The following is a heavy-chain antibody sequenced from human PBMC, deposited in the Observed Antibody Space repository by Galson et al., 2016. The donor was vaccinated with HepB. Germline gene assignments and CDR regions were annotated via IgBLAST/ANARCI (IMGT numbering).Heavy chain of an antibody. CDR2: ISGSGGST. CDR3: ASGYSSFHSGRWGNGMDV. Sequence: SLRLSCAASGFSFSIYAMSWVRQAPGKGLEWVSGISGSGGSTTYADPVKGRFTISRDNSKNTLYLQVNSLRAEDTAVYYCASGYSSFHSGRWGNGMDVWGQGTTVTVSS. CDR1: GFSFSIYA. V-gene: IGHV3-23*01. D-gene: IGHD6-19*01. J-gene: IGHJ6*02.